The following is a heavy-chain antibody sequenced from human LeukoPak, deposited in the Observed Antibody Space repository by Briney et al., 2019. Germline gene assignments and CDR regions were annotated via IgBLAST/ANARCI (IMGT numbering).Heavy chain of an antibody. J-gene: IGHJ4*02. CDR1: GFTFSSYA. CDR3: ARPNDY. V-gene: IGHV3-23*01. Sequence: GGSLRLSCAASGFTFSSYAMSWVRQAPGKGLEWVSTVIGSGGSTYYADSVKGRFTISRDSSKNTLFLQMNSLRAEDTAVDYCARPNDYWGQGTPVTVSS. CDR2: VIGSGGST.